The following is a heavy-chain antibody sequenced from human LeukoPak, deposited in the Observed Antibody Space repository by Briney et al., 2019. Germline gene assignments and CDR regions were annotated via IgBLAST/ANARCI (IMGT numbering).Heavy chain of an antibody. CDR1: GGSISSYY. V-gene: IGHV4-59*01. CDR2: IYYSGST. D-gene: IGHD2-21*02. Sequence: SETLSLTCTVSGGSISSYYWSWIRQPPGKGLEWIGYIYYSGSTNYNPSLKSRVTISVDTSKNQFSLKLSSVTAADTAVYYCARRNRDDCYSRKLCDHYYYYYMDVWGKGTTVTVSS. CDR3: ARRNRDDCYSRKLCDHYYYYYMDV. J-gene: IGHJ6*03.